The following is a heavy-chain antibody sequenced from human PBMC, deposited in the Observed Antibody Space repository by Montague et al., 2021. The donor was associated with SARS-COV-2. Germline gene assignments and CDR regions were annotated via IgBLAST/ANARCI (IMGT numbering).Heavy chain of an antibody. Sequence: SETLSLTCAVSGGSIISDTYFRSWIRQPPGKGLEWIAYIYDSDTTNNNPSFWSRVSMSSDRSKNQFSLKLTSVTPADTAVYYCARAANILSGFYNHPFEYWGQGILVTVSS. V-gene: IGHV4-61*01. CDR3: ARAANILSGFYNHPFEY. CDR2: IYDSDTT. CDR1: GGSIISDTYF. J-gene: IGHJ4*02. D-gene: IGHD3-9*01.